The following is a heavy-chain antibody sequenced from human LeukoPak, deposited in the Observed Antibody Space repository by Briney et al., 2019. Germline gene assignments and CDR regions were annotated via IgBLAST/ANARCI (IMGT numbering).Heavy chain of an antibody. CDR1: GFTFSHYG. J-gene: IGHJ3*02. CDR2: IRYDGSNK. CDR3: AKDWFGGRSAFDI. V-gene: IGHV3-30*02. D-gene: IGHD3-10*01. Sequence: GGSLRLSCAASGFTFSHYGMHWVRQAPGKGLEWVAFIRYDGSNKYYADSVKGRFTISRDNSKNTLYLQMNSLRAEDTAVYYCAKDWFGGRSAFDIWGQGTMVTVSS.